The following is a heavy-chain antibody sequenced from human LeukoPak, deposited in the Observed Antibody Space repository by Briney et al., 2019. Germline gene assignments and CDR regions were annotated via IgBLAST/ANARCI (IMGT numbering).Heavy chain of an antibody. D-gene: IGHD4-23*01. CDR3: ARGGSYGGYHSY. V-gene: IGHV3-21*01. Sequence: GGSLRLSCAASGFTFNSYNMNWVRQAPGKGLEWVSSITSTSSYTFYADSVKGRFTISRDNAKNSLYLQMNSLRAEDTALYYCARGGSYGGYHSYWGQGTLVTVSS. CDR2: ITSTSSYT. J-gene: IGHJ4*02. CDR1: GFTFNSYN.